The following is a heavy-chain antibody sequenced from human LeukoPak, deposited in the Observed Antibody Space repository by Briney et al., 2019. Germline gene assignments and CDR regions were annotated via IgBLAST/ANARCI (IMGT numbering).Heavy chain of an antibody. D-gene: IGHD3-22*01. J-gene: IGHJ4*02. Sequence: GGSLRLSCAASGFTVSSNYMSWVRQAPGKGLEWVSYISSTSSYTNYADSVKGRFTISRDNANNSLYLQTNSLRAEDTAVYYCARYYYDSSAYDYFDYWGQGTLVTVSS. V-gene: IGHV3-11*03. CDR1: GFTVSSNY. CDR3: ARYYYDSSAYDYFDY. CDR2: ISSTSSYT.